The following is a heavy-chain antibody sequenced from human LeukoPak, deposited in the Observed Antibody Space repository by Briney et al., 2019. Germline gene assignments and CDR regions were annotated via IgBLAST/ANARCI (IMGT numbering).Heavy chain of an antibody. Sequence: GGSLRLSCAASGFTFDDYAMHWVRQAPGKGLEWVSGISWNSGSIGYADSVKGRFTISRDNAKNSPYLQMNSLRAEDMALYYCAKEQDGGFDYWGQGTLVTVSS. V-gene: IGHV3-9*03. CDR1: GFTFDDYA. D-gene: IGHD3-16*01. CDR3: AKEQDGGFDY. J-gene: IGHJ4*02. CDR2: ISWNSGSI.